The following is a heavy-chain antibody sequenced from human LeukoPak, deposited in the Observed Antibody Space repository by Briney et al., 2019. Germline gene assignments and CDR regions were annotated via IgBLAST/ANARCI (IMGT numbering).Heavy chain of an antibody. CDR3: ARGRGYDILTGYYGDY. V-gene: IGHV1-2*02. Sequence: GASVKVSCKASGYTFTGYYMHWVRQAPGQGLEWMGWINPNSGGTNYAQKFQGRVTMTRDTSISTAYMELSRLRSDDTAVYYCARGRGYDILTGYYGDYWGQGTLVTVSS. CDR2: INPNSGGT. J-gene: IGHJ4*02. D-gene: IGHD3-9*01. CDR1: GYTFTGYY.